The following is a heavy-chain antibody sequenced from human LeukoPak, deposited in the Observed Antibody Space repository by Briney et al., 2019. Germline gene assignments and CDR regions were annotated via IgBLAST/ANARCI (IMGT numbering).Heavy chain of an antibody. D-gene: IGHD5-24*01. CDR3: VKDIQLST. Sequence: GGSLRLSCAASGFTFSNYATSWVRQASGKGLEWVSAITGSGDTTFYADSVKGRFTISRDNSKNTLYLQMKSLRAEDTAVYYCVKDIQLSTWGLGTMVTVSS. J-gene: IGHJ3*01. V-gene: IGHV3-23*01. CDR1: GFTFSNYA. CDR2: ITGSGDTT.